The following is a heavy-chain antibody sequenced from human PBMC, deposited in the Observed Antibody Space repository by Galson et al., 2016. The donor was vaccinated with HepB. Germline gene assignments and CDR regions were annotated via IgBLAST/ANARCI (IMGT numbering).Heavy chain of an antibody. D-gene: IGHD6-13*01. CDR1: GFTFSIYA. CDR3: ARDFHNAAGNDY. V-gene: IGHV3-30-3*01. Sequence: SLRLSCAASGFTFSIYAVHWVRQAPGKGLEWVAVISFDGSNKYYADSVKGRFTISRDNSKNTLYLQMSSLRAEDTAMYYCARDFHNAAGNDYWGQGTLVTVSS. CDR2: ISFDGSNK. J-gene: IGHJ4*02.